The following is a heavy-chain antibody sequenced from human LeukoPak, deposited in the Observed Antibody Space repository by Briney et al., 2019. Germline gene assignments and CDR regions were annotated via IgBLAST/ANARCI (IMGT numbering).Heavy chain of an antibody. D-gene: IGHD2-2*01. CDR2: IYDSGST. V-gene: IGHV4-59*01. CDR3: ARVGGTNYYYYGMDV. Sequence: SETLSLTSTVSGGSISSYYWSWIRQPPGKGLEWIGYIYDSGSTNYNPSLKSRVTISVDTSKNQFSLKLSSVTAADTAVYYCARVGGTNYYYYGMDVWGQGTTVTVSS. J-gene: IGHJ6*02. CDR1: GGSISSYY.